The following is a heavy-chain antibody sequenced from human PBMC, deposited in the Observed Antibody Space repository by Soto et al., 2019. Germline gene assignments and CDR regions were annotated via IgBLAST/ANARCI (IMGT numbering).Heavy chain of an antibody. D-gene: IGHD5-12*01. Sequence: PSETLSLTCTISGRSISSDYWSWIRQPPGKGLEWIGYISNSGSTNHNPSLKSRVSISGPTSRNQFSLKLTSVTDEDTAVYYCASVYSGPRADVWGQGTTVT. V-gene: IGHV4-59*01. J-gene: IGHJ6*02. CDR2: ISNSGST. CDR3: ASVYSGPRADV. CDR1: GRSISSDY.